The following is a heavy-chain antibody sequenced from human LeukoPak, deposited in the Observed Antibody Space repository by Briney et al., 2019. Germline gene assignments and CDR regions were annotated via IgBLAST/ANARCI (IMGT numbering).Heavy chain of an antibody. D-gene: IGHD3-9*01. Sequence: SCKASGFTFSSYAMHWVRQAPGKGLEWVAVISYDGSNKYYADSVKGRFTISRDNSKNTLYLQMNSLRAEDTAVYYCARGALRYFDWLFQASDAFDIWGQGTMVTVSS. CDR2: ISYDGSNK. J-gene: IGHJ3*02. CDR3: ARGALRYFDWLFQASDAFDI. V-gene: IGHV3-30-3*01. CDR1: GFTFSSYA.